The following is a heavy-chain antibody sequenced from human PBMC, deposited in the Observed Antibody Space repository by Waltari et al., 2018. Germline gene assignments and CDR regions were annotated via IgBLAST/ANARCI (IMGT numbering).Heavy chain of an antibody. CDR3: ARSYSDSSARRWFDP. D-gene: IGHD3-22*01. V-gene: IGHV1-18*01. CDR2: ISAYNGNT. J-gene: IGHJ5*02. Sequence: QVQLVQSGAEVKKPGASVKVSCKASGYTFTSYGISWVRQAPGQGLEWMGWISAYNGNTKSAQKRQGRVTMTTDTSTSTAYMELRSLRSDDTAVYYCARSYSDSSARRWFDPWGQGTLVTVSS. CDR1: GYTFTSYG.